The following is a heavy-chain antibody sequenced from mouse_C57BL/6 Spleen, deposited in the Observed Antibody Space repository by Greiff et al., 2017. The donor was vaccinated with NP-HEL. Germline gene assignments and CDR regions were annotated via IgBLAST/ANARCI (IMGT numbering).Heavy chain of an antibody. J-gene: IGHJ3*01. CDR3: ARLAFPFAY. CDR2: INPYNGGT. Sequence: EVQLQESGPVLVKPGASVKMSCKASGYTFTDYYMNWVKQSHGKSLEWIGVINPYNGGTSYNQKFKGKATLTVDKSSSTAYMELNSLTSEDSAVYYCARLAFPFAYWGQGTLVTVSA. V-gene: IGHV1-19*01. CDR1: GYTFTDYY.